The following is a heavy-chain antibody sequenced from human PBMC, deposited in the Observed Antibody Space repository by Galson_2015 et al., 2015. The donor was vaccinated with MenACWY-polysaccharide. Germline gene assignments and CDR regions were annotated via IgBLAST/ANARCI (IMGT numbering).Heavy chain of an antibody. Sequence: SLRLSCAASGFTFSSFWMSWVRQAPGKELEWVASIKQDGSEKYLVDSVKGRFTISRDNAENSLFLQMNSLRAEDTAVYYCARERWVRGVFFDQWGQGTLVTVPS. CDR2: IKQDGSEK. D-gene: IGHD3-10*01. J-gene: IGHJ4*02. CDR3: ARERWVRGVFFDQ. CDR1: GFTFSSFW. V-gene: IGHV3-7*01.